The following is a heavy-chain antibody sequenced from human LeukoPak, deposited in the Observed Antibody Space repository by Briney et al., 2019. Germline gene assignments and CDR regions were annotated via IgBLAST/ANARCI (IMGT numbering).Heavy chain of an antibody. V-gene: IGHV3-53*01. CDR3: ARVFRPMVRGVPLPDY. CDR1: GFTVSSNY. J-gene: IGHJ4*02. Sequence: GGSLRLSCAASGFTVSSNYMSWVRQAPGKGLEWVSVIYSGGSTYYADSVKGRFTISRDNSKNTLYLQMNSLRAEDTAVYYCARVFRPMVRGVPLPDYWGQGTLVTVSS. CDR2: IYSGGST. D-gene: IGHD3-10*01.